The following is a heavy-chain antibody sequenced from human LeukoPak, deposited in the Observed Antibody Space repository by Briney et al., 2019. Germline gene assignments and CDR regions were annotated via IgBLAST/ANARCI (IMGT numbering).Heavy chain of an antibody. CDR1: GITFSSYA. V-gene: IGHV3-30*04. Sequence: GGSLRLSCAASGITFSSYALHWVRQAPGKGLDWVALISYEGSAKYYADSVKGRFTISRDNSKSTLYLQVNSLRPEDTAVYYCARDEVSADYYGMDVWGQGTTVTVSS. J-gene: IGHJ6*02. CDR3: ARDEVSADYYGMDV. D-gene: IGHD1-14*01. CDR2: ISYEGSAK.